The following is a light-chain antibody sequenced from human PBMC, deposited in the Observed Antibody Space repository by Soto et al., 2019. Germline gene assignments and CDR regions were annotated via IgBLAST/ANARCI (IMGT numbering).Light chain of an antibody. CDR1: QSVTNSY. CDR3: QQYGATPGT. J-gene: IGKJ1*01. Sequence: EIVLTQSPATLSLSPGERVTLSCRASQSVTNSYLAWYQQKPGQGPRLLIHGASSRATGTPDRFSGSGSGTDFTLTISRLEPEDFAVYYCQQYGATPGTFGQGTKVDIK. V-gene: IGKV3-20*01. CDR2: GAS.